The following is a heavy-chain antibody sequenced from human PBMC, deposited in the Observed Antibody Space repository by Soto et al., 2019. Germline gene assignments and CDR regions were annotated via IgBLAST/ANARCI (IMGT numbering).Heavy chain of an antibody. D-gene: IGHD2-21*02. Sequence: LGESLKISCKGSGYNFTNFSIGWVRQTPGKGLEWMGVIYPGDSDTRYSPSFQGQVTISADKSINIAYLQWSSLEASDTAMYYCARRCGGDCFSHDAFDVWGQGTMVTVS. CDR1: GYNFTNFS. J-gene: IGHJ3*01. V-gene: IGHV5-51*01. CDR3: ARRCGGDCFSHDAFDV. CDR2: IYPGDSDT.